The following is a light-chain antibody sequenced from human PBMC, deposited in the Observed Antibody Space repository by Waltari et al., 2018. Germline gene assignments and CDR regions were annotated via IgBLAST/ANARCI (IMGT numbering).Light chain of an antibody. J-gene: IGKJ1*01. V-gene: IGKV1-12*01. Sequence: EIQMTQSPSSVSASVGDRVTITCRAGQDISGALAWYQQKPGQAPNLLIYAVSTLQSGVPPRFSGSGSGTDFTLTISGLQPEDVATYYCQQGSAFPPTFGQGTNGEIK. CDR2: AVS. CDR3: QQGSAFPPT. CDR1: QDISGA.